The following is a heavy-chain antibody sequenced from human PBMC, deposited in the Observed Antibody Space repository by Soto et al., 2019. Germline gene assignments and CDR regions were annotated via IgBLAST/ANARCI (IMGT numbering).Heavy chain of an antibody. D-gene: IGHD3-16*01. Sequence: QVQFVQSGGGVVQPGTSLRLSCAASGVTFSRYAMHWVRQAPGERLEWVAVVFFDGNYKNYGDSVKGRFTVSRDNSKNPTYLQMNGLRPEDTCVFYCTEGGAVPFDHWGQGRLVIVSS. J-gene: IGHJ4*02. V-gene: IGHV3-30*18. CDR1: GVTFSRYA. CDR3: TEGGAVPFDH. CDR2: VFFDGNYK.